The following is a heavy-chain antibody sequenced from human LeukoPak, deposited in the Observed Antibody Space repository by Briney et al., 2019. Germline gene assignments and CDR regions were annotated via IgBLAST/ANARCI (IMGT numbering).Heavy chain of an antibody. CDR3: ARDRGYSGYDPEVGLLDY. J-gene: IGHJ4*02. D-gene: IGHD5-12*01. Sequence: SVKVSCKASGGTFSSYAISWVRQAPGQGLEWMGGIIPIFGTTNYAQKFQGRVTITTDESTSTAYMELSSLRSEDTAVYYCARDRGYSGYDPEVGLLDYWGQGTLVTVSS. CDR2: IIPIFGTT. V-gene: IGHV1-69*05. CDR1: GGTFSSYA.